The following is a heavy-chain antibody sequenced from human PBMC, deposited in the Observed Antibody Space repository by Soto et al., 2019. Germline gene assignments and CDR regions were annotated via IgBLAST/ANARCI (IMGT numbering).Heavy chain of an antibody. D-gene: IGHD1-26*01. Sequence: QLQLQESGPGLVKPSETLSLTCTVSGGSISSSSYYWGWIRQPPGKGLEWVGSIYYSGSTYYNPSLKSRVTIFADATKNHFSLNISSVAATDTAVYSRARPIRLVGARHYYWFGPWGQGTLVTVSS. CDR2: IYYSGST. J-gene: IGHJ5*02. V-gene: IGHV4-39*02. CDR1: GGSISSSSYY. CDR3: ARPIRLVGARHYYWFGP.